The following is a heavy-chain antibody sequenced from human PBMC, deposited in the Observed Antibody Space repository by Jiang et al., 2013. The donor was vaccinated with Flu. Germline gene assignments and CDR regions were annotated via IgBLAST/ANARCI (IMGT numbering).Heavy chain of an antibody. CDR1: GDSISGGRDF. CDR3: AKEKGDDGDYNWFDP. V-gene: IGHV4-61*02. J-gene: IGHJ5*02. CDR2: VYTTGVT. D-gene: IGHD4-17*01. Sequence: GSGLVKPSQTLSLTCTVSGDSISGGRDFWSWIRQPAGKGLEWIGRVYTTGVTNYNPSLKSRVTISVDTSKNQFSLKLSSVTAADTAVYYCAKEKGDDGDYNWFDPWGQGTLVTVSS.